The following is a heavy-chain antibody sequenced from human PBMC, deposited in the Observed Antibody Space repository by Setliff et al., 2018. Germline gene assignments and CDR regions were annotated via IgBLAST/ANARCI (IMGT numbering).Heavy chain of an antibody. J-gene: IGHJ5*02. Sequence: GESLKISCAASGFTFSDYYMSWIRQAPGKGLEWVSYITSSGDTMNYADSVKGRFTISRDSAKNSLHLQMNSLRAEDTAVYYCARGHTSMAPWGQGTLVTVSS. CDR2: ITSSGDTM. CDR1: GFTFSDYY. CDR3: ARGHTSMAP. V-gene: IGHV3-11*01. D-gene: IGHD5-18*01.